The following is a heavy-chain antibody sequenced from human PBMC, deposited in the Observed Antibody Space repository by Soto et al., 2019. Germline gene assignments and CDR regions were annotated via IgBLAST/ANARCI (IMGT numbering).Heavy chain of an antibody. CDR3: TRAVYGIRTRCWVAA. Sequence: GGSLRLSCAASGFTFSDAWMSWVRQAPGKGLEWVGRIKSKSDGGTADYAAPVKGRFTFSRDDSKNTLYLQMNSLKTEDTAVYFCTRAVYGIRTRCWVAAWGKGTTAPVS. CDR2: IKSKSDGGTA. D-gene: IGHD2-2*01. CDR1: GFTFSDAW. J-gene: IGHJ6*03. V-gene: IGHV3-15*01.